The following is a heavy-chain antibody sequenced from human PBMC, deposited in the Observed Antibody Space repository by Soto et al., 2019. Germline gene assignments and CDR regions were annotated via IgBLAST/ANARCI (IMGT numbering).Heavy chain of an antibody. CDR1: GGSISSGGYY. Sequence: SETLSLTCTVSGGSISSGGYYWSWIRQHPGKGLEWIGYIYYSGSTYYNPSLKSRVTISVDTSKNQFSLKLSSVTAADTAVYSCARGLYGSGSYYSSSWFDPWGQGTLVTVSS. J-gene: IGHJ5*02. D-gene: IGHD3-10*01. V-gene: IGHV4-31*03. CDR2: IYYSGST. CDR3: ARGLYGSGSYYSSSWFDP.